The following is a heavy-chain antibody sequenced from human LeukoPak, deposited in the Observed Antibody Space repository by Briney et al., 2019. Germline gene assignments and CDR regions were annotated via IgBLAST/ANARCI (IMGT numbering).Heavy chain of an antibody. D-gene: IGHD6-13*01. CDR3: ARDRYSSSWDPRYGMDV. J-gene: IGHJ6*02. CDR2: IYYSGST. V-gene: IGHV4-39*07. Sequence: SETLSLTCTVSGGSISSGSYYWGWIRQPPGKGLEWIGSIYYSGSTYYNPSLKSRVTISVDTSKNQFSLKLSSVTAADTAVYYCARDRYSSSWDPRYGMDVWGQGTTVTVSS. CDR1: GGSISSGSYY.